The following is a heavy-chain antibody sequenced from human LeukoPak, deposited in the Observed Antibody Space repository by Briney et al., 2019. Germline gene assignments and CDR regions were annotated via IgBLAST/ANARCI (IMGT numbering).Heavy chain of an antibody. CDR2: IYYSGST. V-gene: IGHV4-59*05. D-gene: IGHD3-10*01. CDR1: GGSISSYY. J-gene: IGHJ6*03. Sequence: SETLSLTCSVSGGSISSYYWSWIRQPPGKGQEWIGSIYYSGSTYYNPSLKSRVTISVDTSKNQFSLKLSSVTAADTAVYYCARQRGSSRCYYYMVVRGKGTTVTVSS. CDR3: ARQRGSSRCYYYMVV.